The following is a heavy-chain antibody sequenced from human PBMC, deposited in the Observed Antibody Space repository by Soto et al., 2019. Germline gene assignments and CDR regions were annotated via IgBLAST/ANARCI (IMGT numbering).Heavy chain of an antibody. J-gene: IGHJ4*02. Sequence: SETLSLTCTVSGDSVTSGDYYWNWIRQPPGKGLEWIGYIYNIGSTNYNPSLKSRVTISVDTSNNQFSLTLTSVTAADTAVYYGARDREVWGQGTLVTVSS. CDR3: ARDREV. V-gene: IGHV4-61*08. CDR1: GDSVTSGDYY. CDR2: IYNIGST.